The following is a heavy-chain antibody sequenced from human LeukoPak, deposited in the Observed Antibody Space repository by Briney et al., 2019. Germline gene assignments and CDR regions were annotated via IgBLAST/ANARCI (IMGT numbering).Heavy chain of an antibody. CDR2: IFGSGGSA. J-gene: IGHJ4*02. CDR1: GFTFNSYA. D-gene: IGHD6-19*01. Sequence: GGSLRLSCAASGFTFNSYAMYWVRQAPGKGLEWVSGIFGSGGSAHYAGSVKGRFTISRDNSKNTVYLQMDSLRVEDTAVYYCGKTTTGYSSGRYPGWPVDYWGQGTLVTVSS. V-gene: IGHV3-23*01. CDR3: GKTTTGYSSGRYPGWPVDY.